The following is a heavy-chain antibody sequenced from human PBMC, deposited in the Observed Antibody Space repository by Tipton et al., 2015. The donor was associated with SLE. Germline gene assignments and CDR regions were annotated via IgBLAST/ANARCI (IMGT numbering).Heavy chain of an antibody. V-gene: IGHV1-46*04. J-gene: IGHJ3*02. CDR2: INPSGGSV. D-gene: IGHD6-19*01. Sequence: QSGAEVKKPGASVKVSCKASGYTFTSYYIHWVRQAPGQGLEWMGIINPSGGSVSYTQNLQGRVTMTRDTSTNTVYMELSSLRSEDTAVYYCARSVSGIAVAGGAFDIWGQGTMVTISS. CDR3: ARSVSGIAVAGGAFDI. CDR1: GYTFTSYY.